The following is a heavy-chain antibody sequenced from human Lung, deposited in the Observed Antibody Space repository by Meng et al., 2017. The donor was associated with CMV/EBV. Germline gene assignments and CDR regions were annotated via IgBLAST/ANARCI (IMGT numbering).Heavy chain of an antibody. CDR3: ASDGTTVDV. Sequence: GGSXRLSCVASGFTFSDFYLSWMRQAPGKGLEWVSYISRDGSSTYHADSVKGRFTISRDNAKNSLYLQMNSLRVEDTAIYYCASDGTTVDVWGQGTLVTVSS. CDR2: ISRDGSST. J-gene: IGHJ5*02. V-gene: IGHV3-11*04. CDR1: GFTFSDFY. D-gene: IGHD1-1*01.